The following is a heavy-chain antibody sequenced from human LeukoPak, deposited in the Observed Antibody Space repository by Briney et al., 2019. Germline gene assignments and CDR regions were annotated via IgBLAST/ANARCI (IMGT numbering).Heavy chain of an antibody. CDR3: AREGLLRGIDP. Sequence: PSETLFLTCAVYGGSFSGYYWSWIRQPPGKGLEWIGEINHSGSTNYNPSLKSRVTISVDTSKNQFSLKLSSVAAADTAVYYCAREGLLRGIDPWGQGTLVTVSS. CDR1: GGSFSGYY. J-gene: IGHJ5*02. CDR2: INHSGST. V-gene: IGHV4-34*01. D-gene: IGHD2/OR15-2a*01.